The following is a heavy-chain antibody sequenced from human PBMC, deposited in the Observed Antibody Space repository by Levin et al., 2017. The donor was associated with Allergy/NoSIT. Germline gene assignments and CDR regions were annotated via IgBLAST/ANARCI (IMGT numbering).Heavy chain of an antibody. CDR3: ARNRIIVSGGNDYYYGMDV. V-gene: IGHV4-61*01. CDR1: GGSVSSGTYY. Sequence: SETLSLTCSVSGGSVSSGTYYWSWIRRPPGMGLEWIGYINYRGVTKYNPFLKSRVTISVDTSKNEFSLKVTSVTAADTAGYYCARNRIIVSGGNDYYYGMDVWGQGTTVTVSS. CDR2: INYRGVT. J-gene: IGHJ6*02. D-gene: IGHD5/OR15-5a*01.